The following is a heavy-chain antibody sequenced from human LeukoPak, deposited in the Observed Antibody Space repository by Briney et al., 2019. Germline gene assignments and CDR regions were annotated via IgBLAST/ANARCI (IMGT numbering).Heavy chain of an antibody. CDR3: ARDSVLRFLEWSYTGNY. V-gene: IGHV3-7*01. Sequence: PGGSLRLSCAASGFTFSSYWMSWIRQAPGKGLEWVANIKQDGSEKYYVDSVKGRFTISRDNAKNSLYLQMNSLRAEDTAVYYCARDSVLRFLEWSYTGNYWGQGTLVTVSS. J-gene: IGHJ4*02. D-gene: IGHD3-3*01. CDR2: IKQDGSEK. CDR1: GFTFSSYW.